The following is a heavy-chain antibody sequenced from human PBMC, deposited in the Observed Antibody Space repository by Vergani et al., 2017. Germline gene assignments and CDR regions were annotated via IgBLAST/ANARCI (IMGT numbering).Heavy chain of an antibody. CDR2: VSFRGDT. V-gene: IGHV4-59*11. CDR3: ARSRIYYGAGSPDY. Sequence: QLHLQESGPGLVKPSETLSLTCSVSFDSIRNLYCNWIRQPPGKGLEWMGYVSFRGDTLYDPSVKGRMTISLNTSSNQFSLYLTSVTAADTAVYYCARSRIYYGAGSPDYWGQGTLVTVSS. D-gene: IGHD3-10*01. CDR1: FDSIRNLY. J-gene: IGHJ4*02.